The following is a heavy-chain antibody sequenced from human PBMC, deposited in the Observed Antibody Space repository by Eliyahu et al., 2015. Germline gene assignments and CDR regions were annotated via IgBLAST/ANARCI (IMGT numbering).Heavy chain of an antibody. Sequence: LVKPTQTLTLTCTFSGFSLSTSGMCVSWIRQPPGKALEWLGFIDWDDHKYYSASLKTRLSVSKDTSKNQVVLTLTNTDPVDTATYYCARVLRSWSWQRDYSFFYGLDVWGQGTTVTVSS. CDR2: IDWDDHK. J-gene: IGHJ6*02. CDR1: GFSLSTSGMC. V-gene: IGHV2-70*01. CDR3: ARVLRSWSWQRDYSFFYGLDV. D-gene: IGHD6-13*01.